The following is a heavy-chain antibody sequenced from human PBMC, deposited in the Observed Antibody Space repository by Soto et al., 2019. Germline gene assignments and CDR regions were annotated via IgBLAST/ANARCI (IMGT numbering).Heavy chain of an antibody. CDR3: ARDPALEWFGELLEYSYYFDY. D-gene: IGHD3-10*01. J-gene: IGHJ4*02. Sequence: GGSLRLSCAASGFTFSSYSMNWVRQAPGKGLEWVSSISSSSSYIYYADSVKGRFTISRDNAKNSLYLQMNSLRAEDTAVYYCARDPALEWFGELLEYSYYFDYWGQGTLVTVSS. CDR1: GFTFSSYS. V-gene: IGHV3-21*01. CDR2: ISSSSSYI.